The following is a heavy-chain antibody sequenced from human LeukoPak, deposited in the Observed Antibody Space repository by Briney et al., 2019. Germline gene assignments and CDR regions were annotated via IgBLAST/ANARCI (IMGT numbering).Heavy chain of an antibody. CDR3: AREGLSCSGGSCYYFYYYYYYMDV. V-gene: IGHV3-48*01. J-gene: IGHJ6*03. D-gene: IGHD2-15*01. CDR1: GFTSSSYS. Sequence: GGSLRLSCAASGFTSSSYSMNWVRQAPGKGLEWVSYISSSSSTIYYADSVKGRFTISRDNAKNSLYLQMNSLRAEDTAVYYCAREGLSCSGGSCYYFYYYYYYMDVWGKGTTVTVSS. CDR2: ISSSSSTI.